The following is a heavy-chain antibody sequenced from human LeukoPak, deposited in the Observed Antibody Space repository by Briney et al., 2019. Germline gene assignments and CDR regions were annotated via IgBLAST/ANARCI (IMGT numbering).Heavy chain of an antibody. CDR2: IYPGDSDA. V-gene: IGHV5-51*01. CDR3: ARLGAGQQWLLAH. J-gene: IGHJ4*02. CDR1: GCSFTSYW. Sequence: GESLKISCQGSGCSFTSYWIGWLRQMPAKGLEGMVMIYPGDSDARYSPSFQGQVTISADKSISTAYLQWSSLKASDCAMYYCARLGAGQQWLLAHWRQGTQVTVSS. D-gene: IGHD6-19*01.